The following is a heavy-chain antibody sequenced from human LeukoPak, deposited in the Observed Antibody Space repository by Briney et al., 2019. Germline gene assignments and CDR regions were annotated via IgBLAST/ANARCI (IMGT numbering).Heavy chain of an antibody. Sequence: SSVKVSCKPSGYTFTSYGMNGVRQAPGQGLEGMGWISAYNGNTNYAQKFQGRVNMTTDTSTSTAYMELRSLRSDDTAVYYCARGGDYEYFQHWGQGTLVTVSS. V-gene: IGHV1-18*01. CDR2: ISAYNGNT. CDR1: GYTFTSYG. J-gene: IGHJ1*01. D-gene: IGHD4-17*01. CDR3: ARGGDYEYFQH.